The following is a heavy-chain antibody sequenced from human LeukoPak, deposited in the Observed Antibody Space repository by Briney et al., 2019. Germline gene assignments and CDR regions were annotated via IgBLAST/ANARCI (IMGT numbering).Heavy chain of an antibody. D-gene: IGHD3-22*01. CDR1: GGSISSGGYY. J-gene: IGHJ4*02. CDR3: ARDVPDVYHYDSSGYSV. V-gene: IGHV4-31*03. CDR2: IYYSGST. Sequence: SETLSLTCTVSGGSISSGGYYWSWIRQHPGKGLEWIGYIYYSGSTYYNPSLKSRVTISVDTSKNQFSLKLSSVTAADAAVYYCARDVPDVYHYDSSGYSVWGQGTLVTVSS.